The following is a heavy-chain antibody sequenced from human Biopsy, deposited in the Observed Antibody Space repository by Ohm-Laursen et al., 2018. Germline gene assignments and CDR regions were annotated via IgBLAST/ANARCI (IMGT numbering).Heavy chain of an antibody. V-gene: IGHV4-59*02. J-gene: IGHJ6*02. CDR2: IYYSVMT. Sequence: SETLSLTCLVSGDSVTKYYWSWIRQPPGKGLEWIGHIYYSVMTNYNPSLQSRVSISVDTSRNQVSLTLSSVTAADTAVYYCARDSGILNYGNFKYYHYYGMDVWGQGTLVTVSS. D-gene: IGHD4-11*01. CDR1: GDSVTKYY. CDR3: ARDSGILNYGNFKYYHYYGMDV.